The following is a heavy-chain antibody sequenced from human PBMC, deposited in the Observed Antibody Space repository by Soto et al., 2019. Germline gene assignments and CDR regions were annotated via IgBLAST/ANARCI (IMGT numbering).Heavy chain of an antibody. CDR2: INHSGSA. Sequence: SETLSLTCAVYAGSLRGYYWSWIRQPPGKGLEWIGEINHSGSANYNPSLKSRVTMSLDTSNNQFSLKLNSVTAADTAVYYCARHVYNYDYFDYWGQGTLVTVSS. J-gene: IGHJ4*02. V-gene: IGHV4-34*01. D-gene: IGHD5-12*01. CDR3: ARHVYNYDYFDY. CDR1: AGSLRGYY.